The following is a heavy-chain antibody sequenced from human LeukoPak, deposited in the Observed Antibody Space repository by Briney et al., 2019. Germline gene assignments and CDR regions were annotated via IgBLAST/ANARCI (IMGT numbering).Heavy chain of an antibody. CDR1: GGSISSYY. D-gene: IGHD3-10*01. V-gene: IGHV4-59*12. CDR2: IYYSGST. J-gene: IGHJ1*01. CDR3: ARDNAPRFGSGSSYFQH. Sequence: PSETLSLTCTVSGGSISSYYWSWIRQPPGKGLECIGYIYYSGSTYYNPSLKSRVTISVDTSKNQFSLKLSSVTAADTAVYYCARDNAPRFGSGSSYFQHWGQGTLVTVSS.